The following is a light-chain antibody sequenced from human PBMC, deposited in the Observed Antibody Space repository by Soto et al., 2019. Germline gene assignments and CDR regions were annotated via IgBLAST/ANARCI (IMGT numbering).Light chain of an antibody. CDR3: QQLNTLPFT. Sequence: DIQLPRPQSSRSASEGAKAPITCRASQSISSYLNWYQQKPGKAPKLLIYAASSLQSGVPSRFSGSGSGTDFTLTISSLQPEDFATYHCQQLNTLPFTFGQGTRLEIK. J-gene: IGKJ5*01. V-gene: IGKV1-39*01. CDR2: AAS. CDR1: QSISSY.